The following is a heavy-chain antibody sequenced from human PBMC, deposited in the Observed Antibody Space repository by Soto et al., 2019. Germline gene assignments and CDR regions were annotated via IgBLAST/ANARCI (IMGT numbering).Heavy chain of an antibody. CDR2: VSDDGSKK. J-gene: IGHJ4*02. V-gene: IGHV3-30*18. CDR1: GFNFSYYG. CDR3: ANDCGGDCFANDY. Sequence: GGSLRLSCAASGFNFSYYGMHWVRQAPGKGLEWVAVVSDDGSKKFYADSVEGRFTIHRDNSKKTVSLQMDSLRAEDTGLYYCANDCGGDCFANDYWGQGTLVTVSS. D-gene: IGHD2-21*02.